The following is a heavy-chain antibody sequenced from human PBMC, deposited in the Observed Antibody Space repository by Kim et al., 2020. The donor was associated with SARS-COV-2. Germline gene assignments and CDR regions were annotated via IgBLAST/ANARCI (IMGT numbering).Heavy chain of an antibody. Sequence: GGSLRLSCAASGFTFSSYSMNWVRQAQGKGLEWVSSISSSSSYIYYADSVKGRFTISRDNAKNSLYLQMNSLRAEDTAVYYYASDSGTGLYYYYGMDGWGQGTTVTASS. CDR1: GFTFSSYS. CDR3: ASDSGTGLYYYYGMDG. D-gene: IGHD3-10*01. V-gene: IGHV3-21*01. CDR2: ISSSSSYI. J-gene: IGHJ6*02.